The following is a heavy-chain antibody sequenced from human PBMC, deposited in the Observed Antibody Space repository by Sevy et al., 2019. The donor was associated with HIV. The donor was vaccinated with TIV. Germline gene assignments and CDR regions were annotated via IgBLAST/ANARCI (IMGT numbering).Heavy chain of an antibody. D-gene: IGHD2-2*01. V-gene: IGHV1-18*01. CDR3: ARDGIVVVPAATMGYYGMDV. J-gene: IGHJ6*02. Sequence: ASVKVSCKASGYTFTSYGISWVRQAPGQGLEWMGWISAYNGNTNYAQKLQGRVTMTTDTSTSTAYMELRSLRSDDTAVYYGARDGIVVVPAATMGYYGMDVWGQGTTVTVSS. CDR2: ISAYNGNT. CDR1: GYTFTSYG.